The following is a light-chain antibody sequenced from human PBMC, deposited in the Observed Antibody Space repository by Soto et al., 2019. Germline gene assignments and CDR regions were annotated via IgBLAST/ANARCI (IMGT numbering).Light chain of an antibody. J-gene: IGKJ4*01. V-gene: IGKV3-20*01. CDR2: DAS. Sequence: DIVLTQSPGTLSLSPGERATLSCRASQSLTTNYLAWYQQKPGQAPRLLIYDASSRATGIPDRFSGSGSGTDFTLTIARLEPGDFAVFYCQQGVTFGGGTKVEIK. CDR3: QQGVT. CDR1: QSLTTNY.